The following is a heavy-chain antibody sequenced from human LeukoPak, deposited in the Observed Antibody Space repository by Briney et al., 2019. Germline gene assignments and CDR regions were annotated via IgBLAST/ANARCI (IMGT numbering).Heavy chain of an antibody. V-gene: IGHV4-61*01. CDR3: ARDHSDGSWYVY. Sequence: SETLSLTCTVSGVSISSSSYYWGWIRQPPGKGLEWIGYIYYSGSTNYNPSLKSRVTISVDTSKNQFSLKLSSVTAADTAVYYCARDHSDGSWYVYWGQGTLVTVSS. CDR1: GVSISSSSYY. D-gene: IGHD6-13*01. J-gene: IGHJ4*02. CDR2: IYYSGST.